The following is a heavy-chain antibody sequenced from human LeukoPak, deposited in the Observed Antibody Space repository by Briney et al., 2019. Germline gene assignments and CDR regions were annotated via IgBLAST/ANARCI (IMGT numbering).Heavy chain of an antibody. J-gene: IGHJ3*02. Sequence: GGSLRLSCAASGFTFSSYSMNWVCQAPGKGLEWVSYISSSSSTIYYADSVKGRFTISRDNAKNSLYLQMNSLRAEDTAVYYCARVFEDYYDSSGYPDAFDIWGQGTMVTVSS. CDR1: GFTFSSYS. CDR3: ARVFEDYYDSSGYPDAFDI. CDR2: ISSSSSTI. D-gene: IGHD3-22*01. V-gene: IGHV3-48*04.